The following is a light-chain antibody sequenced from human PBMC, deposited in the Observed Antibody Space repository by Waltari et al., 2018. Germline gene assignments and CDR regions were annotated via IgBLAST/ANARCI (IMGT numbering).Light chain of an antibody. Sequence: DIVLTHSPDSPALSLCQRATTNCTSMKSVLSRSNNKNYLGWYQQIPGQPPKLLITWASTRESGVPDRFSGSGSGTDFTLTISSLQAEDVAVYFCQQCYTFPYTFGQGTKLEIK. V-gene: IGKV4-1*01. CDR2: WAS. J-gene: IGKJ2*01. CDR1: KSVLSRSNNKNY. CDR3: QQCYTFPYT.